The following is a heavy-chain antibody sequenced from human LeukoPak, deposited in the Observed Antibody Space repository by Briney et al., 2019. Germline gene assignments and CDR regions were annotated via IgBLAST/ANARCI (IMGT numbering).Heavy chain of an antibody. D-gene: IGHD3-10*01. J-gene: IGHJ4*02. CDR3: AHMVQTHFDY. V-gene: IGHV3-30-3*01. Sequence: PPGGSLRLSCAASGFTFSSYAMHWVRQAPGKGLEWVAVISYDGSNKYYADSVKGRFTISRDNSKNTLYLQMNSLRAEDTAVYYCAHMVQTHFDYWGQGTLVTVSS. CDR2: ISYDGSNK. CDR1: GFTFSSYA.